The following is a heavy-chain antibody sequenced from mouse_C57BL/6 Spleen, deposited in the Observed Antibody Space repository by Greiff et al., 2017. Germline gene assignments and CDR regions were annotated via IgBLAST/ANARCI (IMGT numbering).Heavy chain of an antibody. CDR3: ARGDYGGEPYWYFDV. J-gene: IGHJ1*03. D-gene: IGHD2-4*01. V-gene: IGHV1-80*01. Sequence: VQLQQSGAELVKPGASVKISCKASGYAFSSYWMNWVKQRPGKGLEWIGQIYPGDGDTNYNGKFKGKATLTADKSSSTAYMQLSSLTSEDSAVYFGARGDYGGEPYWYFDVWGTGTTVTVSS. CDR2: IYPGDGDT. CDR1: GYAFSSYW.